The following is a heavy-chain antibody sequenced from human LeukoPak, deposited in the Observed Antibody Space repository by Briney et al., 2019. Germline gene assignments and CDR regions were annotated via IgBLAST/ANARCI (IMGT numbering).Heavy chain of an antibody. CDR3: AISGYSGYDYFHR. CDR2: ISSSSSYI. J-gene: IGHJ1*01. Sequence: GGSLRPSCAASGFTFSTYSMNWVRQAPGKGLEWVSSISSSSSYIYYADSMKGRFTISRDNAKNSLYLQMNSLRAEDSAVYYCAISGYSGYDYFHRWGQGTLVTVSS. V-gene: IGHV3-21*01. CDR1: GFTFSTYS. D-gene: IGHD5-12*01.